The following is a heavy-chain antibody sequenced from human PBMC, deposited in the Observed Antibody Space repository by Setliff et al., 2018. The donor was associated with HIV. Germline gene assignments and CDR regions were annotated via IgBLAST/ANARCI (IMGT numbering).Heavy chain of an antibody. D-gene: IGHD3-3*01. CDR2: IYYSGST. CDR3: ARRITIYGVVIADPGAFDI. Sequence: KSSETLSLTCTVSGGFIGTYYWSWIRQPPGKGLEWIGSIYYSGSTYYHPSLKSRLTISIDTSKNQFSLKLSSVTAADTAVYYCARRITIYGVVIADPGAFDIWGQGTMVTVSS. V-gene: IGHV4-39*01. CDR1: GGFIGTYY. J-gene: IGHJ3*02.